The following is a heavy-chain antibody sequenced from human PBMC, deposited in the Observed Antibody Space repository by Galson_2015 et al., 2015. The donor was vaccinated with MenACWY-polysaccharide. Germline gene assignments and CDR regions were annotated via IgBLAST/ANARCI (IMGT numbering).Heavy chain of an antibody. D-gene: IGHD2-21*01. CDR2: INWNSGSV. CDR1: GFTFDDYA. J-gene: IGHJ6*02. Sequence: SLRLSCAASGFTFDDYAMHGVRQAPGKGLEWVSGINWNSGSVAYADSVKGRFTISRGDAKSSLFLHMSSLRTEDTALYFCVKARGAERYYYSLDVWGHGTTVTVSS. V-gene: IGHV3-9*01. CDR3: VKARGAERYYYSLDV.